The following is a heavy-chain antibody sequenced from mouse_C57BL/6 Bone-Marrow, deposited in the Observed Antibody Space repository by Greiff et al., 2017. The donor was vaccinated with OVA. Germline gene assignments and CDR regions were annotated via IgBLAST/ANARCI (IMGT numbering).Heavy chain of an antibody. CDR3: ARELWLRRPYAMDY. CDR1: GFSLTSYG. J-gene: IGHJ4*01. Sequence: LVAPSQSLSITCTVSGFSLTSYGVHWVRQPPGKGLEWLVVIWSDGSTTYNSALKSRLSISKDNSKSQVFLKMNSLQTDDTAMYYCARELWLRRPYAMDYWGQGTSVTVSS. D-gene: IGHD2-2*01. V-gene: IGHV2-6*03. CDR2: IWSDGST.